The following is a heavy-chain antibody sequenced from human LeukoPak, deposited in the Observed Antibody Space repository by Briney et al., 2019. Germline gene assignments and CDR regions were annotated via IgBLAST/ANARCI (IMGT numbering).Heavy chain of an antibody. V-gene: IGHV3-23*01. J-gene: IGHJ4*02. Sequence: PGGSLRLSCAASGFTFSSYAMSWVRQAPGKGLEWVSGISGGGGSTNYADSVKGRFTISRDNSKNTLYLQMNSLRADDTAVYYCAGSFHTVVTPYFDYWGQGTLVTVSS. CDR2: ISGGGGST. CDR1: GFTFSSYA. CDR3: AGSFHTVVTPYFDY. D-gene: IGHD4-23*01.